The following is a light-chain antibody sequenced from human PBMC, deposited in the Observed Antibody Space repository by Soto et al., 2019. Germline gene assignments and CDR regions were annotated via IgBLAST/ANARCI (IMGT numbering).Light chain of an antibody. CDR3: QQYNTYSPWT. Sequence: DIQMTQSPSTLSASVLDVVAIACLASQSITGWLAWFQQKPGKAPKLLISKASSLQSGVPSRFSGSGSGTDFTLTISSLQPDDFATYYCQQYNTYSPWTFGQGTKVDIK. J-gene: IGKJ1*01. CDR2: KAS. CDR1: QSITGW. V-gene: IGKV1-5*03.